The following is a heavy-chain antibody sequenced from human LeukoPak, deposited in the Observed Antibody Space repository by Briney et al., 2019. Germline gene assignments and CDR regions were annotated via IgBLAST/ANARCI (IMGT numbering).Heavy chain of an antibody. J-gene: IGHJ5*02. V-gene: IGHV1-69*13. Sequence: SVKVSCKASGGTFSSYAISWVRQAPGQGLEWMGGIIPIFGTANYAQKFQGRVTITADESTSTAYMELSSLRSEDTAVYYCARSQKRHFLEWLLPTYNWFDPWGLGTLVTVSS. CDR1: GGTFSSYA. CDR2: IIPIFGTA. D-gene: IGHD3-3*01. CDR3: ARSQKRHFLEWLLPTYNWFDP.